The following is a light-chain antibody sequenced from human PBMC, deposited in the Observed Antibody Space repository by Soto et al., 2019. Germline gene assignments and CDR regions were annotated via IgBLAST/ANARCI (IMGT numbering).Light chain of an antibody. CDR1: SSDVGSYNY. V-gene: IGLV2-14*01. Sequence: QAVVTQPASVSGSPGQSITISCTGTSSDVGSYNYVSWYQQHPGKVPKLILYEVNNRPSGVSTRFSGSKSGNTASLTISGLQAEDEATYYCSSYTTSTTLIFGGGTKLTVL. CDR3: SSYTTSTTLI. J-gene: IGLJ2*01. CDR2: EVN.